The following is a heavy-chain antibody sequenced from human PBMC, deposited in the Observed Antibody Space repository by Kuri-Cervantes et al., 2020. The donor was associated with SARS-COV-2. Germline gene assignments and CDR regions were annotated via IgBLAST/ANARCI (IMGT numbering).Heavy chain of an antibody. D-gene: IGHD6-19*01. CDR2: IYYSGST. V-gene: IGHV4-39*01. J-gene: IGHJ5*02. CDR1: GGSISSSSYY. Sequence: SETLSLTCTVSGGSISSSSYYWGWIRQPPGKGLEWIGSIYYSGSTYYNPSLKSRVTISVDTSKNQFSLKLSSVTAADTAVYYCARRGGQWLGRWKNWFDPWGQGTLVTVSS. CDR3: ARRGGQWLGRWKNWFDP.